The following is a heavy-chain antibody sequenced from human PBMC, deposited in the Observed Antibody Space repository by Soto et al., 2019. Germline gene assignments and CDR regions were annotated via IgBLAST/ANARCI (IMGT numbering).Heavy chain of an antibody. J-gene: IGHJ5*02. CDR2: MNPNSGNT. CDR1: GYTFTSYD. D-gene: IGHD4-17*01. Sequence: QVQLVQSGAEVKKPGASVKVSCKASGYTFTSYDINWVRQATGKGLEYLGWMNPNSGNTGYVQTFQGRVTMARDTSISTPYMELSSLRSEDKTVYYCARGIKNGDYSRLLDPWGQGTLVTVSS. CDR3: ARGIKNGDYSRLLDP. V-gene: IGHV1-8*01.